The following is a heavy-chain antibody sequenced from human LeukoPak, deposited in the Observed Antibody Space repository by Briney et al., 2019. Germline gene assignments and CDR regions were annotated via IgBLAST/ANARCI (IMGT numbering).Heavy chain of an antibody. CDR1: GYSISSGYY. J-gene: IGHJ4*02. V-gene: IGHV4-38-2*02. CDR3: ARCTSATVTIDY. CDR2: LYHSGNS. D-gene: IGHD4-17*01. Sequence: SETLSLTCTVSGYSISSGYYWGWIRQPPGKGLEWIGSLYHSGNSYYNPSLKSRVTISVDTSKNQFSLKLSSVTAADTAVYYCARCTSATVTIDYWGQGTLVTVSS.